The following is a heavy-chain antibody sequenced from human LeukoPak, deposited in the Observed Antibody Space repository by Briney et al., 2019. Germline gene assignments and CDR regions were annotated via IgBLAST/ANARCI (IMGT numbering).Heavy chain of an antibody. CDR2: ISSSSSTI. CDR1: GFTFSSYS. V-gene: IGHV3-48*02. J-gene: IGHJ4*02. CDR3: ARALTYYYDSSGYSSLGY. D-gene: IGHD3-22*01. Sequence: GGSLRLSCAASGFTFSSYSMNWVRQAPGKGLEWVSYISSSSSTIYYADSVKGRFTISRDNAKNSLYLQMNSLRDEDTAVYYCARALTYYYDSSGYSSLGYWGQGTLVTVSS.